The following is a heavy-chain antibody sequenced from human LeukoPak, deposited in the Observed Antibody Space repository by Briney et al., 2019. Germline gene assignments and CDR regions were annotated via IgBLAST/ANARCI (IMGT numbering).Heavy chain of an antibody. CDR1: GFTFNTYG. D-gene: IGHD3-9*01. V-gene: IGHV3-23*01. Sequence: PGGSLRLSCAASGFTFNTYGMNWVRQAPGKGLEWVSAISGSGGSTYYADSVKGRFTISRDNSKNTLYLQMNSLRAEDTAVYYCATLVPYYDILIGHTSGQYYFDYWGQGTLVTVSS. CDR2: ISGSGGST. CDR3: ATLVPYYDILIGHTSGQYYFDY. J-gene: IGHJ4*02.